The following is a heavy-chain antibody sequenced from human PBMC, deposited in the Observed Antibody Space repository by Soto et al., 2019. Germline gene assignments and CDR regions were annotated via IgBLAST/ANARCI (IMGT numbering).Heavy chain of an antibody. CDR2: INAGSGNT. V-gene: IGHV1-3*01. D-gene: IGHD3-16*01. Sequence: ASVKVSCKASGYTFTSYYMHWVRQAPGQRLEWMGWINAGSGNTRYSQRLQGRVTMTWDTSASTVHMELSSLRSEDTAVYYCARDLSNYDNVWGRFDPWGQGTLVTVSS. J-gene: IGHJ5*02. CDR1: GYTFTSYY. CDR3: ARDLSNYDNVWGRFDP.